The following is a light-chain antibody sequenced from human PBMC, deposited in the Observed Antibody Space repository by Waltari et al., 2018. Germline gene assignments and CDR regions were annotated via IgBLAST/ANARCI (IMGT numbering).Light chain of an antibody. J-gene: IGKJ1*01. CDR1: QSVSGY. CDR3: QHRRNWPWT. Sequence: EIVLTQSPATLSLSPGERATLSCRASQSVSGYLGWYQQKSGQAPRLLIYDASNRATGIPARFSGSGSGTDFTLTISSPEPEDFAIYYCQHRRNWPWTFGQGTKVEI. CDR2: DAS. V-gene: IGKV3-11*01.